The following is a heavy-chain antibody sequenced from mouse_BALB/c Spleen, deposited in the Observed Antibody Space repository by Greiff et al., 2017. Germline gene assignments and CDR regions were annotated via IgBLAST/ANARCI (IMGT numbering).Heavy chain of an antibody. CDR3: TRSRYYGYGGAIDY. CDR2: IYPGNSDT. D-gene: IGHD2-2*01. J-gene: IGHJ4*01. V-gene: IGHV1-5*01. CDR1: GYSFTSYW. Sequence: EVQLQQSGTVLARPGASVKMSCKASGYSFTSYWMHWVKQRPGQGLEWIGAIYPGNSDTSYNQKFKGKAKLTAVTSASTAYMELSSLTNEDSAVYYCTRSRYYGYGGAIDYWGQGTSVTVSA.